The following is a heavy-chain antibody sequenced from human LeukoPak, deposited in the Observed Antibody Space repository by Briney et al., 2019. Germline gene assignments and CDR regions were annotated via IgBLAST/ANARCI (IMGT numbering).Heavy chain of an antibody. D-gene: IGHD5-18*01. Sequence: ASVKVSCKAFGYTFTSNYMHWVRQAPGQGPEWMGVISPSGGSTTYAQKLQGRVTMTTDTSTSTAYMELRSLRSDDTAVYYCARGALDTAMVPYYMDVWGKGTTVTVSS. J-gene: IGHJ6*03. CDR1: GYTFTSNY. CDR3: ARGALDTAMVPYYMDV. V-gene: IGHV1-46*01. CDR2: ISPSGGST.